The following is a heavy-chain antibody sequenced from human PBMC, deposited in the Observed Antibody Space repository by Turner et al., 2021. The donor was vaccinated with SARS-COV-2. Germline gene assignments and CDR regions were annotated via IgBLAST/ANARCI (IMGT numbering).Heavy chain of an antibody. J-gene: IGHJ4*02. CDR3: ARANYDSSGYYCYFDY. V-gene: IGHV3-13*04. CDR1: GFTFSSDD. CDR2: ICTAGDT. Sequence: EVQLVESGGGLVQLGGSLRLSRAASGFTFSSDDMHWVRQATGKGLEWVSVICTAGDTYYPGSVKGRFTISRENAKNSLYLQMNTLRAGDTAVDYCARANYDSSGYYCYFDYWGQGTLVTVSS. D-gene: IGHD3-22*01.